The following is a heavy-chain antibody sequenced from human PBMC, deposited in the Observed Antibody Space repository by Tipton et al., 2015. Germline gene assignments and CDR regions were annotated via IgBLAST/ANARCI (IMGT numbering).Heavy chain of an antibody. J-gene: IGHJ4*02. CDR2: IDSSGST. Sequence: TLSLTCTVSGGSISSGEYYWSWIRQDPGKGLEWIGYIDSSGSTYYNPSLKSRVTMSVDTSKNQLSLQLSSVTAADTAVYYCAREVWDTDRRGYDYWGQGTLVTVS. CDR1: GGSISSGEYY. D-gene: IGHD3-3*01. V-gene: IGHV4-31*03. CDR3: AREVWDTDRRGYDY.